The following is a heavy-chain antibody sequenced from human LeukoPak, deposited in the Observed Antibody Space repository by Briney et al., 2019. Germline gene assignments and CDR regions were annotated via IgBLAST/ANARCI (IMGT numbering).Heavy chain of an antibody. CDR1: GFTFSDYY. D-gene: IGHD6-13*01. Sequence: GGSLRLSCAASGFTFSDYYMSWIRQAPGKGLEWVSYISSSGTPIYYADSVKGRFTISRDNAKNSLYLQMNRLRAEDTAVYYCARDYTSSWILDPWGQGTLVTVSS. CDR3: ARDYTSSWILDP. J-gene: IGHJ5*02. CDR2: ISSSGTPI. V-gene: IGHV3-11*04.